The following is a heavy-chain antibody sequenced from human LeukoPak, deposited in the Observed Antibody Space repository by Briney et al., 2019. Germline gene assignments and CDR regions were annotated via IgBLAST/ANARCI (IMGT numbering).Heavy chain of an antibody. V-gene: IGHV3-21*01. CDR1: GFTFSSYG. CDR2: ISSSSSYI. CDR3: ARSKEYDYVWGSYVPCYFDY. Sequence: PGGSLRLSCAASGFTFSSYGMHWVRQAPGKGLEWVSSISSSSSYIYYADSVKGRFTISRDNAKNSLYLQMNSLRAEDTAVYYCARSKEYDYVWGSYVPCYFDYWGQGTLVTVSS. D-gene: IGHD3-16*01. J-gene: IGHJ4*02.